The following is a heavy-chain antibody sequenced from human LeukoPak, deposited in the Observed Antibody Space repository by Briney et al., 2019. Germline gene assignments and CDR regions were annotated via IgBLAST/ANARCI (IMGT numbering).Heavy chain of an antibody. CDR1: GFTFSSYA. Sequence: GGSPRLSCAASGFTFSSYAMSWVRQAPGKGLEWVSAISGSGGSTYYADSVKGRFTISRDNSKNTLYLQMNSLRAEDTAVYYCAKVTLALDSSGPLADYWGQGTLVTVSS. V-gene: IGHV3-23*01. CDR3: AKVTLALDSSGPLADY. D-gene: IGHD3-22*01. CDR2: ISGSGGST. J-gene: IGHJ4*02.